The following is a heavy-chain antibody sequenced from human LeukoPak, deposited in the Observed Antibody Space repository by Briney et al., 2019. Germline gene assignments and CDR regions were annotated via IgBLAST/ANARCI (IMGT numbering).Heavy chain of an antibody. CDR3: ARDPPSFQY. V-gene: IGHV3-21*01. CDR2: ISSSRSSYI. Sequence: PGGSLRLSCAASGFTFSNYNMNWVRQAPGKGLEWVSTISSSRSSYIYYADSVKGRFTISRDNAKNSLYLQMNSLRAEDAAVYYCARDPPSFQYWGQGTLVTVSA. J-gene: IGHJ1*01. CDR1: GFTFSNYN.